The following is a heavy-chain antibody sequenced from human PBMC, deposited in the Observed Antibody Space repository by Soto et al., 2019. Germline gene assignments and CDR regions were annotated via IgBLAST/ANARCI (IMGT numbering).Heavy chain of an antibody. CDR2: INHSGST. D-gene: IGHD3-10*01. Sequence: QVQLQQWGAGLLKPSETLSLTCAVYGGSFSGYYWSWIRQPPGKGLEWIGEINHSGSTNYNPSLKSRVTISVDTSKNQFSLTLSSVTAADTAVYYCARGITMVRGVIPRPYFDYWGQGTLVTVSS. CDR3: ARGITMVRGVIPRPYFDY. CDR1: GGSFSGYY. V-gene: IGHV4-34*01. J-gene: IGHJ4*02.